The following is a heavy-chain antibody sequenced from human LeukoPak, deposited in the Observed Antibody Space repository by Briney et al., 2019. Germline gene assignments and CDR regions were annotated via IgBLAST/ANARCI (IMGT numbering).Heavy chain of an antibody. V-gene: IGHV3-11*01. J-gene: IGHJ4*02. Sequence: GGSLRLSCAASGFTFSDYYMSWIRQAPGKELEWVSYISSSGSTIYYADSVKGRFTISRDNAKNSLYLQMNSLRAEDTAVYYCARRYDYVWGSYRPSYYFDYWGQGTLVTVSS. D-gene: IGHD3-16*02. CDR2: ISSSGSTI. CDR1: GFTFSDYY. CDR3: ARRYDYVWGSYRPSYYFDY.